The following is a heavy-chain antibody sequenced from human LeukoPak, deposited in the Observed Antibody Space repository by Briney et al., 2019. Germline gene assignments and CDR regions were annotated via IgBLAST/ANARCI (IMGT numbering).Heavy chain of an antibody. V-gene: IGHV3-66*01. CDR1: GFTVSSNY. Sequence: GGSLRLSCAVSGFTVSSNYMSWVRQAPGKGLEWVSVIYNGGSTDYADSVKGRFTISRDNSKNTLYLQMNSLRVEDTAVYYCYGSSGSSDYWGQGTLVTVSS. CDR3: YGSSGSSDY. CDR2: IYNGGST. D-gene: IGHD6-6*01. J-gene: IGHJ4*02.